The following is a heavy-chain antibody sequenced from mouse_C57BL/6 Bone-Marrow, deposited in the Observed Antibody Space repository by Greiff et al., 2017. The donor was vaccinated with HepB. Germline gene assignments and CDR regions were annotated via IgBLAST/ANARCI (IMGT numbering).Heavy chain of an antibody. J-gene: IGHJ2*01. CDR1: GYAFSSYW. Sequence: QVQLQQSGAELVKPGASVKISCKASGYAFSSYWMNWVKQRPGKGLEWIGQIYPGDGDTNYNGKFKGKATLTADKSSSTAYMQLSSLTSEDSAVYFCARGAYYSNWDYFDYWGQGTTLTVSS. CDR2: IYPGDGDT. CDR3: ARGAYYSNWDYFDY. V-gene: IGHV1-80*01. D-gene: IGHD2-5*01.